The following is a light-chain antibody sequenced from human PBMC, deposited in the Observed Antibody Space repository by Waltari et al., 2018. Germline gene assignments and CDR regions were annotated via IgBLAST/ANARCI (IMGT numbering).Light chain of an antibody. V-gene: IGLV2-11*01. Sequence: QSALTQPHSVSASPGQSVTIPCSGSINDVGVEDYVSWYQQLPGKAPKLILYDVVKRPSGVPSSFSGSKYGPTDSLTISCLQTDDEATYYCCSYAGAYTFVFGGGTKLTVL. CDR1: INDVGVEDY. CDR2: DVV. J-gene: IGLJ3*02. CDR3: CSYAGAYTFV.